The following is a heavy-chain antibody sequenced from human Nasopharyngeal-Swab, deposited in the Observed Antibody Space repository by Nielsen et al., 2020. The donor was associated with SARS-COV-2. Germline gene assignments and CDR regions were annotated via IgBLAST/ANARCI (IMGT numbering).Heavy chain of an antibody. V-gene: IGHV3-23*01. Sequence: VRQAPGKGLEWASGISPSGLTTYDADSVKGRFTISRDNANNTLYLQMNSLRAEDTAVYYCATLDYGDYAHYYYMDVWGKGTSVTVSS. CDR2: ISPSGLTT. J-gene: IGHJ6*03. D-gene: IGHD4-17*01. CDR3: ATLDYGDYAHYYYMDV.